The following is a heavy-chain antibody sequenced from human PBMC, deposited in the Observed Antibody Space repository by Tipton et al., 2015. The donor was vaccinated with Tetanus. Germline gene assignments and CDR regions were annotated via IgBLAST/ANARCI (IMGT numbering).Heavy chain of an antibody. V-gene: IGHV3-48*03. CDR3: ARIIADCSSSSCSKQTLYYGMDV. CDR2: ISRSGSTT. J-gene: IGHJ6*02. D-gene: IGHD2-2*01. CDR1: GFTFSSYE. Sequence: SLRLSCEASGFTFSSYEMNWVRQAPGKGLEWVSGISRSGSTTSYAGPVKGRFTISRDNAKNSLYLQMNSLRAEDTAAYYCARIIADCSSSSCSKQTLYYGMDVWGRGTTVTVSS.